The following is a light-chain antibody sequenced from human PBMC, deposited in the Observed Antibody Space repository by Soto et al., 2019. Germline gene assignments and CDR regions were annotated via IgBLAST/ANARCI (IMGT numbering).Light chain of an antibody. V-gene: IGLV1-51*01. J-gene: IGLJ2*01. Sequence: QSALTQPPSVSAAPRQKVAISCSGSSSNIGNNYVSWYHRVPGSAPKLLIYDNNERPSEIPDRFSGSKSGTSATLDITGLQTGDEGDYYCGTWDSRLRVVVFGGGTKLTVL. CDR3: GTWDSRLRVVV. CDR1: SSNIGNNY. CDR2: DNN.